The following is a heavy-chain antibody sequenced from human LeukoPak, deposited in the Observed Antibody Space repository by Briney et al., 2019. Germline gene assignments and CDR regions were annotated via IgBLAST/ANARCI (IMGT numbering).Heavy chain of an antibody. CDR1: GGSFSGYY. CDR3: ARGGAVAGTYDY. J-gene: IGHJ4*02. Sequence: PSETLSLTCAVYGGSFSGYYWSWIRQPPGKGLEWIGEINHSGSTNYNPSLKSRVTISVDRSKDLFSLNLSSVTAADTAVYYCARGGAVAGTYDYWGQGTLVTVSS. V-gene: IGHV4-34*01. D-gene: IGHD6-19*01. CDR2: INHSGST.